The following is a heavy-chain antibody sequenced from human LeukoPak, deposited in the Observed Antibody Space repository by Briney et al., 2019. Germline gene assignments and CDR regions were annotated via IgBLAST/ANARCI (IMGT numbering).Heavy chain of an antibody. CDR2: IYSGGST. CDR1: GFTVSSNY. CDR3: ARDSLGYYDILTGYYPFDY. J-gene: IGHJ4*02. Sequence: GGSLRLSCAASGFTVSSNYKSWVRQAPGKGLEWVSVIYSGGSTYYADSVKGRFTISRHNSKNTLYLQMNSLRSDDTAVYYCARDSLGYYDILTGYYPFDYWGQGTLVTVSS. V-gene: IGHV3-53*04. D-gene: IGHD3-9*01.